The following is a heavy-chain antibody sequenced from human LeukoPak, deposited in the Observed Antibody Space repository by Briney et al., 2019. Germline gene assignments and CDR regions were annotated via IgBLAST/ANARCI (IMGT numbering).Heavy chain of an antibody. CDR1: VGSFSGYS. D-gene: IGHD3-16*01. CDR3: ARRLRRATVGGGFDY. V-gene: IGHV4-34*01. CDR2: INHSGRV. Sequence: PSETLSLTCAVYVGSFSGYSWTWIRQPPGGGLEWLGEINHSGRVDYNPSLKSRGTISVDTSKNQFSLRLNSVTAADTAVYYCARRLRRATVGGGFDYWGQGTLVTVSS. J-gene: IGHJ4*02.